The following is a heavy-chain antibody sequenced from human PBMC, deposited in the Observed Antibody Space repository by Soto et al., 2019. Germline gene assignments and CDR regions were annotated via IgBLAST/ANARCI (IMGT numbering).Heavy chain of an antibody. D-gene: IGHD3-3*01. J-gene: IGHJ4*02. CDR2: IYYGGTA. CDR1: GGSISTSNYY. Sequence: SETLSLTCTVSGGSISTSNYYWGWVRQPPGKALEYIGNIYYGGTAYYNPSLKSRVTISVDTSKNQFSLKLSSVTAADTAVYYCARGITGFDYWGQGTLVTVSS. CDR3: ARGITGFDY. V-gene: IGHV4-39*07.